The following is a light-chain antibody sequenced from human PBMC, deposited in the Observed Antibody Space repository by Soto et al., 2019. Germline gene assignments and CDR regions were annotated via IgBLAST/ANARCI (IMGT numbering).Light chain of an antibody. J-gene: IGKJ2*01. CDR3: QQFGTSPPKT. CDR2: ATS. CDR1: ERVSSSY. Sequence: VLTQSPDTLSLSPGERATLSCRASERVSSSYLDWYQQKFGQAPRLLLSATSRRAAGIPDRFSGSWSGTAFTLTINRVEPEDFGVYYCQQFGTSPPKTFGQGTKLES. V-gene: IGKV3-20*01.